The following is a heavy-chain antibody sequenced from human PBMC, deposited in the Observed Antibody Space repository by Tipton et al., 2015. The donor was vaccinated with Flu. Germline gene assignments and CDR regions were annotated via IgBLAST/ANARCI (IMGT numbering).Heavy chain of an antibody. V-gene: IGHV4-61*01. CDR2: IYYSGST. D-gene: IGHD6-19*01. J-gene: IGHJ6*02. CDR1: GGSISRGSYS. Sequence: TLSLTCTVSGGSISRGSYSWSWIRQPSGKGLAWIGYIYYSGSTNYDPSLKSRVTISVDTSKNQFSLKLSSVTAADTAVYYCARDRIAVAGNLYYYYGMDVWGQGTTVTVSS. CDR3: ARDRIAVAGNLYYYYGMDV.